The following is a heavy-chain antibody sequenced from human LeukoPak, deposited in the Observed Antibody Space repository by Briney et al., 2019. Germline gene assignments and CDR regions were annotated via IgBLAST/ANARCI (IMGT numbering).Heavy chain of an antibody. J-gene: IGHJ4*02. D-gene: IGHD3-10*01. CDR3: ARDNYYGSGSYLYYFDY. CDR2: ISAYNGNT. CDR1: GYTFTSYG. Sequence: ASVKVSCKASGYTFTSYGLSWVRQAPGQGLEWMGWISAYNGNTNYAQKLQGRVTMTTDTSTSTAYMELRSLRSDDTAVYYCARDNYYGSGSYLYYFDYWGQGTLVTVSS. V-gene: IGHV1-18*01.